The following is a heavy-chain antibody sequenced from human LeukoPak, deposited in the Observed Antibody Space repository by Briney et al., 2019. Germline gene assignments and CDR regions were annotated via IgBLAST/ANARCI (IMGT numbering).Heavy chain of an antibody. V-gene: IGHV4-59*08. CDR1: GGSISSYY. CDR2: IYYSGST. CDR3: AISTTVTFPDAFDI. J-gene: IGHJ3*02. Sequence: SETLSLTCTVSGGSISSYYWTWIRQPPGKGLEWIGYIYYSGSTNYNPSLKSRVTISVDTSKNQFSLKLSSVTAADTAVYYCAISTTVTFPDAFDIWGQGTMVTVSS. D-gene: IGHD4-17*01.